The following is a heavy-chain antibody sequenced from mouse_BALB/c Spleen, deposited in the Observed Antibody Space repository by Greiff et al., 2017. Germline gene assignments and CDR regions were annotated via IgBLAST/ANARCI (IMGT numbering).Heavy chain of an antibody. J-gene: IGHJ3*01. CDR3: ARSPDYDYAAWFAY. Sequence: EVKLVESGAELVKPGASVKLSCTASGFNIKDTYMHWVKQRPEQGLEWIGRIDPANGNTKYDPKFQGKATITADTSSNTAYLQLSSLTSEATAVYYCARSPDYDYAAWFAYWGQGTLVTVSA. V-gene: IGHV14-3*02. D-gene: IGHD2-4*01. CDR1: GFNIKDTY. CDR2: IDPANGNT.